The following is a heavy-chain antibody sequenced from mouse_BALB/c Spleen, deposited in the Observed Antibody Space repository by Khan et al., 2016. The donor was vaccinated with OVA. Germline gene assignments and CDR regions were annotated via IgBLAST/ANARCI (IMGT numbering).Heavy chain of an antibody. CDR2: ILPGSGSN. J-gene: IGHJ3*01. Sequence: QVQLKESGAELMKPGASVKISCKATGYTFSSYWIEWVKQRPGHGLEWIGEILPGSGSNNYNEKFKGKATFTADTSSNTAYMQISSRTSEDSAVYYCARGNYYGSSSWFGYWGQGTLVTVS. CDR1: GYTFSSYW. V-gene: IGHV1-9*01. CDR3: ARGNYYGSSSWFGY. D-gene: IGHD1-1*01.